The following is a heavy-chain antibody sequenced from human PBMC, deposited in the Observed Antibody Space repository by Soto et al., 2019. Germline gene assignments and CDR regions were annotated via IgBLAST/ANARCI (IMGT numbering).Heavy chain of an antibody. J-gene: IGHJ6*02. CDR1: GGTFSNSA. D-gene: IGHD3-10*01. CDR2: IMPIFRTP. Sequence: SVKVSCKASGGTFSNSAISWVRQAPGQGLEWMGGIMPIFRTPDYAQKFQGRVTITADESTTTVYMELNSLRAEDTAVYYCARAKYGSGSLYGMDVWGQGTTVTVSS. V-gene: IGHV1-69*13. CDR3: ARAKYGSGSLYGMDV.